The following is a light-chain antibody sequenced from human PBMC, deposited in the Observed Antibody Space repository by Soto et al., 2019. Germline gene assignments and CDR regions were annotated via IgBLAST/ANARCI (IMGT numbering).Light chain of an antibody. CDR1: QGISSY. CDR2: TAS. V-gene: IGKV1-9*01. CDR3: QQRKSDPLT. J-gene: IGKJ5*01. Sequence: DIQLPQSPSFLSASVGDRVTITCRASQGISSYLAWYQQKPGQAPNLLIHTASTLQRGVPSRFSGSGSGPQSTLKIRRLQPKAFATYYCQQRKSDPLTFGQGTRLEIK.